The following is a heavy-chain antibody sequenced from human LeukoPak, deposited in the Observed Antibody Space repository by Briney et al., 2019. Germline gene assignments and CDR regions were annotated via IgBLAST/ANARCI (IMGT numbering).Heavy chain of an antibody. Sequence: PSETLSLTCTVSGGSISSSSYYWGWIRQPPGKGLEWIGRIYTSGSTNYNPSLKSRVTMSVDTSKNQFSLKLSSVTAADTAVYYCARAGGDPMVRGAHDYWGQGTLVTVSS. CDR3: ARAGGDPMVRGAHDY. CDR1: GGSISSSSYY. V-gene: IGHV4-61*05. CDR2: IYTSGST. J-gene: IGHJ4*02. D-gene: IGHD3-10*01.